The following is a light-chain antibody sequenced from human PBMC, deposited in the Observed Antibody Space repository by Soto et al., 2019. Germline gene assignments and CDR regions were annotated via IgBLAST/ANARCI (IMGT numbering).Light chain of an antibody. CDR1: QSVSSN. CDR2: GAS. V-gene: IGKV3D-15*01. CDR3: QQYNNWPPYT. J-gene: IGKJ2*01. Sequence: EVVMTQSPATLSVPPGERATLSCRASQSVSSNLAWYQQKPGQAPRLLIYGASTRASDIPARFSGSGSGTEFTLTISSLQSEDFAVYYCQQYNNWPPYTFGQGTKVEIK.